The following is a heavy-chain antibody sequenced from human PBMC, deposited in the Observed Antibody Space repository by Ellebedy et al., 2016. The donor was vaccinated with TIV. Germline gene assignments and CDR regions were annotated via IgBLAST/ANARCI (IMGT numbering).Heavy chain of an antibody. CDR3: ARDPGGRDWFDP. V-gene: IGHV1-69*13. Sequence: SVKVSCXASGGTFSSYAISWVRQAPGQGLEWMGGIIPIFGTANYAQKFQGRVTITADESTSTAYMELSSLRSEDTAVYYCARDPGGRDWFDPWGQGTLVTVSS. J-gene: IGHJ5*02. D-gene: IGHD2-15*01. CDR1: GGTFSSYA. CDR2: IIPIFGTA.